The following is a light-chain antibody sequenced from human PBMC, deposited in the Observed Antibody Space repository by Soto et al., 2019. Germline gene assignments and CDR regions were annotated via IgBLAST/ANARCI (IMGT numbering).Light chain of an antibody. J-gene: IGKJ3*01. CDR1: QSVSIS. CDR3: QQRSNWPPEVT. Sequence: EIVLTQSPDTLSFSPGERATLSCRASQSVSISLAWYQQKPGQAPRLLIYDASNRATGIPARFSGSGSGTDFTLTIRSLEPEHFAVYYCQQRSNWPPEVTFGPGTKVAI. CDR2: DAS. V-gene: IGKV3-11*01.